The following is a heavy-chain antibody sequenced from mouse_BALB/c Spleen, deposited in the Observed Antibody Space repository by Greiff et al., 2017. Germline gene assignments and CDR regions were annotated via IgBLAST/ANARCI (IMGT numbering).Heavy chain of an antibody. CDR2: ITPYNGAT. CDR3: GRGEGGTTATYAMDY. CDR1: GYSFTGYY. V-gene: IGHV1-26*01. D-gene: IGHD1-2*01. J-gene: IGHJ4*01. Sequence: EVQLQQSGPELVKPGASVKISCKASGYSFTGYYMHWVKQSHVKSLEWIGRITPYNGATSYNQNFKDKASLTVDKSSSTAYMELHSLTSEDYAVLYCGRGEGGTTATYAMDYWGQGTSVTVSS.